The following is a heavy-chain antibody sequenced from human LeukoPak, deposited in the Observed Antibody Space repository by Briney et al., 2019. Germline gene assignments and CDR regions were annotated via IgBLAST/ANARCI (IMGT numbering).Heavy chain of an antibody. Sequence: GGSLRLSCAASGFTFSTYGMHWVRQVPGKGLEWVAVISYDGSNEYYADSVKGRFTISRDNSKNTLYLQMSSLRAEDTAVYYRAKEFNRGLPDYWGQGTLVTVPS. CDR1: GFTFSTYG. CDR2: ISYDGSNE. CDR3: AKEFNRGLPDY. V-gene: IGHV3-30*18. D-gene: IGHD2-21*01. J-gene: IGHJ4*02.